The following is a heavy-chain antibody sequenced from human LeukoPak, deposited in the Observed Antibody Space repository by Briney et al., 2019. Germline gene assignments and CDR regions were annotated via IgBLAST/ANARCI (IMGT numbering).Heavy chain of an antibody. CDR2: IYSDGRT. CDR3: ARGLFLSGYLDAFDI. J-gene: IGHJ3*02. V-gene: IGHV3-53*01. D-gene: IGHD3-22*01. CDR1: GFTVSNKY. Sequence: GGSLRLSYAASGFTVSNKYMTWVRQAPGKGLEWVSLIYSDGRTYYADSVKGRCTISRDNSKNTLYLQMNSLRVEDTAVYYCARGLFLSGYLDAFDIWGQGTVVTVSS.